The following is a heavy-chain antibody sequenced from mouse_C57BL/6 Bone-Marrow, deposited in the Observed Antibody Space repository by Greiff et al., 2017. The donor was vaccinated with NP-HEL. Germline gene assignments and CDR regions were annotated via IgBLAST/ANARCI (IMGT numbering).Heavy chain of an antibody. Sequence: VMLVESGAELVRPGASVKLSCKASGYTFTDYYINWVKQRPGQGLEWIARIYPGSGNTYYNEKFKGKATLTAEKSSSTAYMQLSSLTSEDSAVYFCARESWDEAWFAYWGQGTLVTVSA. D-gene: IGHD4-1*01. CDR3: ARESWDEAWFAY. CDR2: IYPGSGNT. V-gene: IGHV1-76*01. J-gene: IGHJ3*01. CDR1: GYTFTDYY.